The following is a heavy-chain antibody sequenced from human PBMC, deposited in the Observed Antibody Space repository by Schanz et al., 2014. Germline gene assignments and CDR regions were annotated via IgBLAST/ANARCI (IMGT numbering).Heavy chain of an antibody. J-gene: IGHJ4*02. CDR1: GGSFSGYW. D-gene: IGHD1-7*01. Sequence: QVQLQQWGAGLLKPSETLSLTCAFSGGSFSGYWWTWVRRSPGKGLEWIGEVNHGGYTNYNPSLKSRGTVSVDMSKKQFSLRLGSVTAADTAAYYCATWSGTRLFHNWGQGTLVTVSS. CDR3: ATWSGTRLFHN. V-gene: IGHV4-34*01. CDR2: VNHGGYT.